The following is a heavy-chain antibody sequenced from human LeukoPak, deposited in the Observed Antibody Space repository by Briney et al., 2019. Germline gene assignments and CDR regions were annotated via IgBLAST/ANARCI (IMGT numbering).Heavy chain of an antibody. Sequence: SVKVSCKASGGTFSSYAISWVRQAPGQGLEWMGGIIPIFGTANYAQKFQGRVTITADKSTSTAYMELRSLRSDDTAVYYCARVSSAGYYYGSGSYHYFDYWGQGTLVTVSS. CDR3: ARVSSAGYYYGSGSYHYFDY. CDR1: GGTFSSYA. J-gene: IGHJ4*02. CDR2: IIPIFGTA. D-gene: IGHD3-10*01. V-gene: IGHV1-69*06.